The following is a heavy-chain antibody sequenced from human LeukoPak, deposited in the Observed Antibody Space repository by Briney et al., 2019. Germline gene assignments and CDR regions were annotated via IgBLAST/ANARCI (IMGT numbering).Heavy chain of an antibody. V-gene: IGHV3-23*01. D-gene: IGHD3-10*01. Sequence: GGSLRLSCAASGFTFSSYGMSWVRQAPGKGLEWVSAISGSGGSTYYGDSVKGRFTISRDNSKNTLYLQMNSLRAEDTAVYYCAKDYGSGDYYYYMDVWGKGTTVTVSS. J-gene: IGHJ6*03. CDR2: ISGSGGST. CDR1: GFTFSSYG. CDR3: AKDYGSGDYYYYMDV.